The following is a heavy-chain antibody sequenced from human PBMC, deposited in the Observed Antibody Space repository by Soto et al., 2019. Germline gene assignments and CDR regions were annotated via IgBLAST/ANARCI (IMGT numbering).Heavy chain of an antibody. Sequence: PGGSLRLSCAASGFTINTYALHWVRQAPGKGLQWVAVIPDDGTKENYADSVKGRFTISRDNSKNTLYLQMNSLRPDDTAVYYCAIEKVGAASVHVFDIWGQGTMVTVSS. CDR2: IPDDGTKE. CDR1: GFTINTYA. V-gene: IGHV3-30-3*01. CDR3: AIEKVGAASVHVFDI. D-gene: IGHD1-26*01. J-gene: IGHJ3*02.